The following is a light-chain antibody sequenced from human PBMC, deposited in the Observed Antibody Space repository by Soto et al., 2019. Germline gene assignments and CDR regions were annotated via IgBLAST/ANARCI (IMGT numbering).Light chain of an antibody. CDR2: GAS. J-gene: IGKJ5*01. V-gene: IGKV3-15*01. CDR1: QSVSSN. Sequence: EIVMTQSPATLSVSPGERATLSCRASQSVSSNLAWYHQKPGQVPRLLIYGASTRATGIPARFSGSGSGTEFTLTISSLQSEDFAVYYCQQYKNWPHPVGQGTRLEIK. CDR3: QQYKNWPHP.